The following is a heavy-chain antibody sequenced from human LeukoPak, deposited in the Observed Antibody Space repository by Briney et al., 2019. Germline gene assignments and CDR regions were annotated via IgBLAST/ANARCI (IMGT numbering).Heavy chain of an antibody. CDR3: ANRPWGITGTQVPYYYGMDV. J-gene: IGHJ6*02. D-gene: IGHD1-7*01. CDR1: GFTFSTYA. V-gene: IGHV3-23*01. Sequence: GGSLRLSCAASGFTFSTYAMSWVRQAPGKGLEWVSSISAGATTTNYADSVKGRFTISRDNSRSTLYLQMNSLRAEDTAVYYCANRPWGITGTQVPYYYGMDVWGQGTTVTVSS. CDR2: ISAGATTT.